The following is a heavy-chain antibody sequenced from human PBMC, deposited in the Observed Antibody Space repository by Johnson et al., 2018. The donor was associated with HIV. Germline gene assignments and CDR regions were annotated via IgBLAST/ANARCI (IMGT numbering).Heavy chain of an antibody. Sequence: VQLVESGGGLVKPGGSLRLSCAASGFTVSSSYMSWVRQAPGKGLEWVSVLYSGGSRYYADSVKGRFIISRDNSKNTLYLQMNSLRTEDTAVYYCAARGLWTYDAFDIWGQGTMVTVSS. CDR3: AARGLWTYDAFDI. J-gene: IGHJ3*02. CDR1: GFTVSSSY. CDR2: LYSGGSR. D-gene: IGHD4/OR15-4a*01. V-gene: IGHV3-66*02.